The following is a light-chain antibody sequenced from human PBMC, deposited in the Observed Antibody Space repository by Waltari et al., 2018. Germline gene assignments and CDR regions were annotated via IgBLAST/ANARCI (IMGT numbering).Light chain of an antibody. CDR1: QSLLHSSGYTF. V-gene: IGKV2-28*01. CDR3: MQARQTPWT. CDR2: LVS. J-gene: IGKJ1*01. Sequence: DIVMTQSPLFLPVTPGEPASISCRSSQSLLHSSGYTFLDWYLQKPGQSPQLLIYLVSNRASGVPYRFSGSGSGTDFTLKISRVEAEDVGVYYCMQARQTPWTFGQGTKVEIK.